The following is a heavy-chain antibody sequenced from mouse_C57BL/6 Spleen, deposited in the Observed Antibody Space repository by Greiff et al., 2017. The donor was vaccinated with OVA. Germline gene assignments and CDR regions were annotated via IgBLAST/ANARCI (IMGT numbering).Heavy chain of an antibody. Sequence: VQLKQSGAELVRPGASVKLSCTASGFNIKDDYMHWVKQRPEQGLEWIGWIDPENGDTEYASKFQGKATITADTSSNTAYLQLSSLTSEDTAVYYCTRGYYEGFDYWGQGTLVTVSA. CDR2: IDPENGDT. V-gene: IGHV14-4*01. CDR1: GFNIKDDY. D-gene: IGHD2-3*01. CDR3: TRGYYEGFDY. J-gene: IGHJ3*01.